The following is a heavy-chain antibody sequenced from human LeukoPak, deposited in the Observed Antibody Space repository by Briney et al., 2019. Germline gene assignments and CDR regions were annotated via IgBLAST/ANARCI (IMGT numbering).Heavy chain of an antibody. D-gene: IGHD2-15*01. CDR1: GYTFTGYY. CDR3: ARASYRWELPDFDY. CDR2: INPNSGGT. J-gene: IGHJ4*02. V-gene: IGHV1-2*02. Sequence: ASVKVSCKASGYTFTGYYMHWVRQAPGQGLEWMGWINPNSGGTNYAQKFQGRVTMIRDTSISTAYMELSRLRSDDTAVYYCARASYRWELPDFDYWGQGTLVTVSS.